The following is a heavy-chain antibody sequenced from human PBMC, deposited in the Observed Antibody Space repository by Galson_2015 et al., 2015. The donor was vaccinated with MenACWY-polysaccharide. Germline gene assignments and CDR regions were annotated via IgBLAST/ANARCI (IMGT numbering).Heavy chain of an antibody. V-gene: IGHV4-38-2*01. J-gene: IGHJ4*02. CDR3: GRVGKYSWSFYILF. Sequence: ETLSLTCAVSDSSIRSGYFWGWLRQPPGQGLEWIACIFPSGTTYYNPSLKSRVTITVDTSKNQFSLKPSSVTAADTAVYYCGRVGKYSWSFYILFWGQGTPVTVSS. CDR2: IFPSGTT. CDR1: DSSIRSGYF. D-gene: IGHD1-26*01.